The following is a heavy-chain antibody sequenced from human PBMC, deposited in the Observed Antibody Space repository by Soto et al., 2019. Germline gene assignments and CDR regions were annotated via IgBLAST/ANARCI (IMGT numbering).Heavy chain of an antibody. V-gene: IGHV3-30*18. CDR2: ISYEGSNK. CDR1: GFTFSSYG. Sequence: GGSLRLSCAASGFTFSSYGMHWVRQAPGKGLEWVAVISYEGSNKYYADSVKGRFTISRDNSKNTLYLQMNSLRAEDTAVYYCAKADDRSLGFCSSTSCYSPHYYDYWGQGTLVTVSS. D-gene: IGHD2-2*02. CDR3: AKADDRSLGFCSSTSCYSPHYYDY. J-gene: IGHJ4*02.